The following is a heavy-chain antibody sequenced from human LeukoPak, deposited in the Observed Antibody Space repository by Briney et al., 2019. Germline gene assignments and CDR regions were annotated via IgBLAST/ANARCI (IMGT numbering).Heavy chain of an antibody. D-gene: IGHD3-10*01. V-gene: IGHV3-20*04. Sequence: PGGSLRLSCVPYGFTFDDYGMSWVHQAPGKGLEWVSGINWNGGSTGYADSVKGRLTTSRDNAKNSLYLQMNMRRAEDTALVYCGRDPHLIGRGGGLWGQGTLVTVSS. CDR1: GFTFDDYG. J-gene: IGHJ4*02. CDR3: GRDPHLIGRGGGL. CDR2: INWNGGST.